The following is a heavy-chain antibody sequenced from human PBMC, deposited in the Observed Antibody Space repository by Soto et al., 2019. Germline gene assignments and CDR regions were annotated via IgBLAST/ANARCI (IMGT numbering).Heavy chain of an antibody. CDR2: ISYDGSNK. J-gene: IGHJ6*02. CDR3: AKDLYYDILTGYPSYYYYGMDV. Sequence: PGGSLRLSCAASGFTFSSYGMHWVRQAPGKGLEWVAVISYDGSNKYYADSVKGRFTISRDNSKNTLYLQMNSLRAEDTAVYYCAKDLYYDILTGYPSYYYYGMDVWGQGTTVTVSS. D-gene: IGHD3-9*01. CDR1: GFTFSSYG. V-gene: IGHV3-30*18.